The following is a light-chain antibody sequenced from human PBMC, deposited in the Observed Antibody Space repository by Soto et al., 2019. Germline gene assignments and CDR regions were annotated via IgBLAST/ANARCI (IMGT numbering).Light chain of an antibody. CDR1: QSISSW. CDR2: DAS. CDR3: QQCTSYPWT. V-gene: IGKV1-5*01. J-gene: IGKJ1*01. Sequence: DIQMTQSPSTLSASVGDRATITCRASQSISSWLAWYQQKPGKAPKLLIYDASSLESGVPSRFSGSGSGTEFTLTISSLQPDDFATYYCQQCTSYPWTFGQGTKVDIK.